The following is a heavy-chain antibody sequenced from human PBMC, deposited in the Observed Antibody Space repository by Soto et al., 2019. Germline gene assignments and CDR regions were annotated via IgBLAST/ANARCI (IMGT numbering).Heavy chain of an antibody. CDR1: GYNFRNFG. Sequence: QVQLEQAGDAVKKPGASVKVSCKASGYNFRNFGITWVRQASGLGLEWLGWISGYNGRTSSARNFRDRVVLTTDTATNTAYMELRSLTSDDTAIYYCAREGYSSGFDPFDFWGQGIKVTVSS. CDR2: ISGYNGRT. CDR3: AREGYSSGFDPFDF. V-gene: IGHV1-18*01. J-gene: IGHJ3*01. D-gene: IGHD5-18*01.